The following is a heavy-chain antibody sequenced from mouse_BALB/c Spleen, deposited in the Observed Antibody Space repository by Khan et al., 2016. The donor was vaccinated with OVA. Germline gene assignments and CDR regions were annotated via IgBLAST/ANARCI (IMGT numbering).Heavy chain of an antibody. CDR3: ARGASSWDFSFPY. Sequence: VQLQQPGPELVEPGASVKMSCKASGYTFTNYVMHWVKQKPGQGLEWIGYINPDNAGTRYNEKFKGKATLTSDISSTTAYMELSSLTSEDSAVYYCARGASSWDFSFPYWGQGTLVTVSA. J-gene: IGHJ3*01. V-gene: IGHV1S136*01. D-gene: IGHD4-1*01. CDR2: INPDNAGT. CDR1: GYTFTNYV.